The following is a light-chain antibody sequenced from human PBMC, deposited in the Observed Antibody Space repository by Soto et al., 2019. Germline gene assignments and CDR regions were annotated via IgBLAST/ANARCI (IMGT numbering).Light chain of an antibody. CDR2: GAS. CDR3: QQYMSSVT. Sequence: EIGLTQSPGSLSLSPGERATLSCRASQSVDSTFFAWYQKKPGQAPRLLIYGASKRATGVPDRFSGSGSGTDFTLTISRLEPEDFAVYYCQQYMSSVTFGQGTKVEI. J-gene: IGKJ1*01. V-gene: IGKV3-20*01. CDR1: QSVDSTF.